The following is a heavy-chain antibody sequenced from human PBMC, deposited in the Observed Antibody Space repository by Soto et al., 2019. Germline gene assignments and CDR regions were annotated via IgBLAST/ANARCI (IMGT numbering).Heavy chain of an antibody. CDR1: GGSISSHS. V-gene: IGHV4-59*08. CDR3: ARRVQANSAVVQGNWLDP. CDR2: VYSSGST. J-gene: IGHJ5*02. Sequence: QVKLQEAGPRLVKPSETLSLTCSVSGGSISSHSWNWIRQPPGRGLEWIGHVYSSGSTNYNPSLASRVTISVDTSKNQFSLKLTSLTAADTAVYYCARRVQANSAVVQGNWLDPWGQGTLVTVSS. D-gene: IGHD5-18*01.